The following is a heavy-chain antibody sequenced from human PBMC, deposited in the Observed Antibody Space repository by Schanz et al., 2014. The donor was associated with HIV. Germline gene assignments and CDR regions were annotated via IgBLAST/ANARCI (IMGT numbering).Heavy chain of an antibody. V-gene: IGHV3-21*06. J-gene: IGHJ6*02. CDR2: ISRSTSHI. D-gene: IGHD6-6*01. CDR3: ARDRSWAARTGGMDV. CDR1: GLAFYDSD. Sequence: EVQLLESGGGLVKPGGSLRLSCVGSGLAFYDSDMNWVRQAPGRGLEWLSYISRSTSHIYYTTLVKGRFTISRDNAKSTLYLDMSGLEAEDTAIYYCARDRSWAARTGGMDVWGQGTTVTVSS.